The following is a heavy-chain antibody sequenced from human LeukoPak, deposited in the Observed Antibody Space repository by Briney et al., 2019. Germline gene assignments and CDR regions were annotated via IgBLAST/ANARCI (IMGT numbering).Heavy chain of an antibody. CDR1: GFTFSDYY. D-gene: IGHD2-8*01. Sequence: AGGSLRLSCAASGFTFSDYYMSWIRQAPGKGLEWVSYISSSGSTIYYADSVKGRFTISRDNAKNSLYLQMNSLRAEDTAVYHCARVSVLGVFWEGGGAFDIWGQGTMVTVSS. J-gene: IGHJ3*02. V-gene: IGHV3-11*01. CDR2: ISSSGSTI. CDR3: ARVSVLGVFWEGGGAFDI.